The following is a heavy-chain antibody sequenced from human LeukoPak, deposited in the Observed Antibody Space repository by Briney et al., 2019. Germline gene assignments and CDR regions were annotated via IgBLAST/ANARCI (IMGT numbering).Heavy chain of an antibody. J-gene: IGHJ4*02. Sequence: GGSLRLSRAASGFTFSSYGMHWVRQAPGKGLEWVAVIWYDGSNKYYADSVKGRFTISRDNSKNTLYLQMNSLRAEDTAVYYCAKDQTTVLYYFDYWGQGTLVTVSS. CDR3: AKDQTTVLYYFDY. D-gene: IGHD4-11*01. CDR2: IWYDGSNK. CDR1: GFTFSSYG. V-gene: IGHV3-33*06.